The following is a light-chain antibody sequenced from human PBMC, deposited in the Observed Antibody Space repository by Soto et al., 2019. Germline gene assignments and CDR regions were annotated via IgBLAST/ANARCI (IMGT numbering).Light chain of an antibody. Sequence: QSALTQPASVSGSPGQSITISCTGTSSDVGGYNHVSWYQHSPGKAPKIILFAVSDRPSGVSHRFSGSKSGNTASLAISGLQAEDEADYYCCSYTSLSTVVFGGGTKLAV. CDR2: AVS. CDR3: CSYTSLSTVV. CDR1: SSDVGGYNH. V-gene: IGLV2-14*01. J-gene: IGLJ2*01.